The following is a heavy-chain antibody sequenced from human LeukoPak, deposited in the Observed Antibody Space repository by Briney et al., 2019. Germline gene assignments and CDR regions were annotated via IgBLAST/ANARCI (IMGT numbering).Heavy chain of an antibody. CDR2: ISSSSSYI. CDR3: ARSAAAGKTPYFDY. J-gene: IGHJ4*02. CDR1: GFTFSDYY. D-gene: IGHD6-13*01. V-gene: IGHV3-21*01. Sequence: GGSLRLSCAASGFTFSDYYMNWVRQAPGKGLEWVSSISSSSSYIYYADSVKGRFTISRDNAKNSLYLQMNSLRAEDTAVYYCARSAAAGKTPYFDYWGQGTLVTVSS.